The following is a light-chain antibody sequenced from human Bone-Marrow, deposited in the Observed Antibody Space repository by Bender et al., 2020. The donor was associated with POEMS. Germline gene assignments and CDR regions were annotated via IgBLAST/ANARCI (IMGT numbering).Light chain of an antibody. J-gene: IGLJ1*01. CDR3: QAWDSSTYV. V-gene: IGLV3-25*03. Sequence: YELTQPPSVSVSPGQTATITCSGHALPQQYVYWYQKKPGQAPVSVIYKDNKRPSGIPERFSGSTSGTTVTLTINGVQAEDEADYYCQAWDSSTYVFGTGTKVTVL. CDR2: KDN. CDR1: ALPQQY.